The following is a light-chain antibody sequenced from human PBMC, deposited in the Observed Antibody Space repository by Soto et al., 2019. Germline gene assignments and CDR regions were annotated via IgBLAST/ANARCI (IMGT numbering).Light chain of an antibody. Sequence: QSALTQPRSVSGSPGQSVTISCTGTSSDVGGYNFVSWYQQYPGKAPKLIIYDVSKRPSGVPDRFSGSKSGNTASLTISGLQAEDEADYYCSSYTSSSTQVFGTGTKVTVL. CDR2: DVS. J-gene: IGLJ1*01. V-gene: IGLV2-11*01. CDR3: SSYTSSSTQV. CDR1: SSDVGGYNF.